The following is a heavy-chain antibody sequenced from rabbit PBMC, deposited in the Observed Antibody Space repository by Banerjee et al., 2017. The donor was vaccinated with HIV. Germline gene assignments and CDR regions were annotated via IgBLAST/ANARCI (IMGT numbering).Heavy chain of an antibody. CDR1: GFSLSNKYV. Sequence: LVKPEGSLTLTCSASGFSLSNKYVMCWVRQAPGKGLEWIGYITYGGSAYYASWVNGRFTISRHNAQNTLYLQLNSLTAADTATYFCVRGSISGTDYNLWGQGTLVTVS. J-gene: IGHJ3*01. CDR2: ITYGGSA. D-gene: IGHD1-1*01. V-gene: IGHV1S28*01. CDR3: VRGSISGTDYNL.